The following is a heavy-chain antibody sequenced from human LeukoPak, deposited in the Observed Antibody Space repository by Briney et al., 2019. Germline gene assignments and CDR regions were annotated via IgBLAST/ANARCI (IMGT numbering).Heavy chain of an antibody. J-gene: IGHJ6*02. CDR1: GCTFSSYE. CDR3: ARARLTGPYYSYYGMDV. V-gene: IGHV3-48*03. Sequence: QSGGSLRLSCAASGCTFSSYEMNWVRQAPGKGLEWVSYISSSGNTIYYADSVKGRFTISRDNAKNSLFLQMNSLRAEDTAVYYCARARLTGPYYSYYGMDVWGHGTTVTVSS. D-gene: IGHD3-9*01. CDR2: ISSSGNTI.